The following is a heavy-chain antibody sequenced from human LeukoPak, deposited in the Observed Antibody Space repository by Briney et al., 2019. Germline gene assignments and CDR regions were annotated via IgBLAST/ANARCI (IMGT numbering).Heavy chain of an antibody. V-gene: IGHV1-69*01. D-gene: IGHD2-2*01. J-gene: IGHJ3*02. CDR1: GGTFSCYA. CDR3: ASPQYCSSTSCSHNDAFDI. CDR2: FIPIFGTA. Sequence: SVKVSCKASGGTFSCYAISWVRQAPGQGLEWMGGFIPIFGTANYAQKFQGRVTITADESTSTAYMELSSLRSEDTAVYYCASPQYCSSTSCSHNDAFDIWGQGTMVTVSS.